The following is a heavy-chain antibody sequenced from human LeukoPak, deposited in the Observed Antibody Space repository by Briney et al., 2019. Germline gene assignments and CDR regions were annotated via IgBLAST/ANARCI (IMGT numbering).Heavy chain of an antibody. CDR2: MNPNSGNT. J-gene: IGHJ5*02. D-gene: IGHD6-6*01. CDR1: GYTFITYE. V-gene: IGHV1-8*01. CDR3: ARAQGVIAASGGDP. Sequence: GASVKVSCKASGYTFITYEINWVRQAPGQGLEWMGWMNPNSGNTGYAQKFQGRVTMTRNTSISTAYMELSSLRSEDTAVYYCARAQGVIAASGGDPWGQGTLVTVSS.